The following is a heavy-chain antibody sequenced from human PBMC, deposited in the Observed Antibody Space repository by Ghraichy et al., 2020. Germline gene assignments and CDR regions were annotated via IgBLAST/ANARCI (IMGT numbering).Heavy chain of an antibody. CDR3: TTENCSSTSCWNYYYGMDV. CDR1: GFTFSNAW. CDR2: IKSKTDGGTT. J-gene: IGHJ6*02. D-gene: IGHD2-2*01. Sequence: LTCAASGFTFSNAWMSWVRQAPGKGLEWVGRIKSKTDGGTTDYAAPVKGRFTISRDDSKNTLYLQMNSLKTEDTAVYYCTTENCSSTSCWNYYYGMDVWGQGTTVTVSS. V-gene: IGHV3-15*01.